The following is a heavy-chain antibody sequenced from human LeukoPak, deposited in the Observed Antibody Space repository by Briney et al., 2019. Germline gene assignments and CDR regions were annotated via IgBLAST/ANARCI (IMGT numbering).Heavy chain of an antibody. CDR3: ARPGRYCSSTSCYLPGHY. CDR1: GFTFSSYG. D-gene: IGHD2-2*01. J-gene: IGHJ4*02. CDR2: ISYDGSNK. Sequence: GGSLRLSCAASGFTFSSYGMHWVRQAPGRGLEWVAVISYDGSNKYYADSVKGRFTISRDNAKNTLYLQMNSLRAEDTAVYYCARPGRYCSSTSCYLPGHYWGQGTLVTVSS. V-gene: IGHV3-30*03.